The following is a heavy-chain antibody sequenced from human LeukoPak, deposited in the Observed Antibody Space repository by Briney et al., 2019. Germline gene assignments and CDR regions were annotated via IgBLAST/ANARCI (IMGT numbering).Heavy chain of an antibody. D-gene: IGHD3-16*01. CDR2: INWNGGST. V-gene: IGHV3-20*04. Sequence: GGSLRPSCSALGFTFDDYGISWGRQASGEGLEWVSGINWNGGSTGYADSVKGRFTISRDNAKNSLFLQMSSLRGEDTALYYCATEHWGPNSWGQGTLVTVSS. J-gene: IGHJ4*02. CDR1: GFTFDDYG. CDR3: ATEHWGPNS.